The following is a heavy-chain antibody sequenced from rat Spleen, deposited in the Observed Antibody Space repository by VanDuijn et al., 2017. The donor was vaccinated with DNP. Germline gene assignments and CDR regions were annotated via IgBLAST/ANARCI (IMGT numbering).Heavy chain of an antibody. V-gene: IGHV5-22*01. CDR2: IGSPAYAP. Sequence: EVQLVESGGGLVQPGRSLKLSCTASGFTFSDYYMAWVRQAPAKGLEWVAYIGSPAYAPYYADSVKGRFTISRDNAKSTLYLQMNTLRSEDMATYYCVRWNSGHFDYWGQGVMDSLL. CDR3: VRWNSGHFDY. D-gene: IGHD4-3*01. J-gene: IGHJ2*01. CDR1: GFTFSDYY.